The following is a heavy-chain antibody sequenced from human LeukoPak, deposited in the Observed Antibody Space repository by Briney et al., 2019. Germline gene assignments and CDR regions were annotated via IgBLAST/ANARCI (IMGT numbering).Heavy chain of an antibody. J-gene: IGHJ5*02. Sequence: SVKVSCKASGGTFSSYAISWVRQAPGQGLEWMGGIIPIFGTANYAQKFQGRVTITADESTTTAYMELSSLRSEDTAVYYCARVTHTELSTWFDPWGQGTLVTVSS. CDR2: IIPIFGTA. D-gene: IGHD5-18*01. V-gene: IGHV1-69*13. CDR1: GGTFSSYA. CDR3: ARVTHTELSTWFDP.